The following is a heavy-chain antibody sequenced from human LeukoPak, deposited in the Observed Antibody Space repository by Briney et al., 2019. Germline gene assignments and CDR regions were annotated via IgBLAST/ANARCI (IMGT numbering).Heavy chain of an antibody. J-gene: IGHJ5*02. D-gene: IGHD3-9*01. CDR3: ARATLDYDILTGHNWFDP. CDR2: FYYSGST. V-gene: IGHV4-59*01. CDR1: GGSISTYY. Sequence: SETLSLTCTVSGGSISTYYWSWIRQPPGKGLEWIGYFYYSGSTNYNPSLKSRVTISVDTSKNQFSLKLSSVTAADTAVYYCARATLDYDILTGHNWFDPWGQGTLVTVSS.